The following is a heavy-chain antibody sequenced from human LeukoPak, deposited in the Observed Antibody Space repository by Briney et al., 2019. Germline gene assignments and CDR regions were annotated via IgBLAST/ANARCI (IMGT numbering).Heavy chain of an antibody. Sequence: SVKVSCKSSGGSFSTYAVNWVRQAPGQGLEWMGRLIPVLGMSHYAPGFQGRVTLTADRSTNTAYMELDRLTSDDTAVYFCARDRGGGFHLAFFDHWGQGTLVTVSS. CDR3: ARDRGGGFHLAFFDH. CDR1: GGSFSTYA. D-gene: IGHD4-23*01. J-gene: IGHJ4*02. V-gene: IGHV1-69*04. CDR2: LIPVLGMS.